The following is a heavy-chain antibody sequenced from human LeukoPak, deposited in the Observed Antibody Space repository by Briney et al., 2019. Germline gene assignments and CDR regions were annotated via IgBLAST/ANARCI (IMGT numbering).Heavy chain of an antibody. D-gene: IGHD6-13*01. CDR1: GGSISTYY. Sequence: SETLSLTCDVSGGSISTYYWGWIRQPPGKGLEWIGYNYNSGTTNYNPSLRSRVTVSVDRSKNQFSLRLTSVTAADTAVYYCARERASAGPHFDHWGRGILVTVSS. V-gene: IGHV4-59*01. CDR3: ARERASAGPHFDH. J-gene: IGHJ4*02. CDR2: NYNSGTT.